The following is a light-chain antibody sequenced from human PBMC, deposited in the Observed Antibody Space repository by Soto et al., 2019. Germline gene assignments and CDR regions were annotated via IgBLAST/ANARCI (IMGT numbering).Light chain of an antibody. CDR2: KDS. CDR1: VLAKKY. CDR3: YSAADNNYV. J-gene: IGLJ1*01. V-gene: IGLV3-27*01. Sequence: ELTQPSSVSVSPGQTARITCSGDVLAKKYARWFQQKPGQAPVLVIYKDSERPSGIPERFSGSSSGTTVTLTISGAQVEDEADYYCYSAADNNYVFGTGTKVTVL.